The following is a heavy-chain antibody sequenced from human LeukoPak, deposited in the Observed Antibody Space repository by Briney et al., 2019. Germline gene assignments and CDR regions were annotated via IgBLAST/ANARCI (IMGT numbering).Heavy chain of an antibody. D-gene: IGHD6-19*01. J-gene: IGHJ4*02. Sequence: ASVKVSCKASGYTFTGYYMHWVRQAPGQGLEWMGWINPNSGGTNYAQKFQGWVTMTRDTSISTAYMELSRLRSDDTAVYYCARGINGEWLVLPYFDYWGQGTLVTVSS. CDR2: INPNSGGT. CDR3: ARGINGEWLVLPYFDY. V-gene: IGHV1-2*04. CDR1: GYTFTGYY.